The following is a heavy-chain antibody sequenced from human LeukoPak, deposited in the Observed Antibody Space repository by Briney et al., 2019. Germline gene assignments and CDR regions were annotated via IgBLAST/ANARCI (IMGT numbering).Heavy chain of an antibody. V-gene: IGHV3-30-3*01. Sequence: LPGGSLRLSCAASGFTFSSYAMHWVRQAPGKGLEWVAVISYDGSNKYYADSVKGRFTISRDNSKNTLYLQMNSLRAEDTAVYYCARDWSSGDYSVYYFDYWGQGTLVTVSS. D-gene: IGHD4-17*01. CDR3: ARDWSSGDYSVYYFDY. CDR2: ISYDGSNK. J-gene: IGHJ4*02. CDR1: GFTFSSYA.